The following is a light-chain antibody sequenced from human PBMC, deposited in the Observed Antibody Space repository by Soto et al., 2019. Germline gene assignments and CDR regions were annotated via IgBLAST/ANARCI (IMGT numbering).Light chain of an antibody. J-gene: IGKJ2*01. CDR3: QQYYSGPLYT. CDR2: WAS. Sequence: DIVMTQSPDSLAVSLGERATINCMSSQSVLYSSNNKNYLVWYQQRPGQPPKLLIYWASTRESGVPERFSGSGSGTHFTLTISSLKAEDVAVYYRQQYYSGPLYTFGHGTKLEIK. CDR1: QSVLYSSNNKNY. V-gene: IGKV4-1*01.